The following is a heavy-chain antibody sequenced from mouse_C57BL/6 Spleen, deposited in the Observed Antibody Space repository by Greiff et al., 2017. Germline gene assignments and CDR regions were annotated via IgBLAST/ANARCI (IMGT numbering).Heavy chain of an antibody. CDR1: GYSFTDYN. D-gene: IGHD1-1*01. J-gene: IGHJ4*01. V-gene: IGHV1-39*01. CDR3: ARSPYYLYAMDY. Sequence: EVKLMESGPELVKPGASVKISCKASGYSFTDYNMNWVKQSNGKSLEWIGVINPNYGTTSYNQKFKGQATLTVDQSSSASYMQLNSLTSEYSAVYYCARSPYYLYAMDYWGQGTSVTVSS. CDR2: INPNYGTT.